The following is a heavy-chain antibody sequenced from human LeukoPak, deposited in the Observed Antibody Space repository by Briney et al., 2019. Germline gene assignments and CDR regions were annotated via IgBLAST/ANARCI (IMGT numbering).Heavy chain of an antibody. J-gene: IGHJ3*02. CDR3: AREGDGSDAFDI. Sequence: GGSLRLSCAASGFTFSSYGMHWVRQAPGKGLEWVAVIRYDGSNKYYADSVKGRFTISRDNSKNTLYLQMNSLRAEDTAVYYCAREGDGSDAFDIWGQGTMVTVSS. V-gene: IGHV3-33*01. CDR2: IRYDGSNK. D-gene: IGHD5-24*01. CDR1: GFTFSSYG.